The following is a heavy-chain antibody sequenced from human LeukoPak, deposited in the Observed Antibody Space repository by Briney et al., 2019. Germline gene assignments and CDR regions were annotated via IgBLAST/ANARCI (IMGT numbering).Heavy chain of an antibody. CDR2: IIPIFGTA. D-gene: IGHD2-2*01. J-gene: IGHJ3*02. V-gene: IGHV1-69*01. CDR1: GGTFSSYA. CDR3: ARGRYCSSTSCSDDAFDI. Sequence: GSSVKVSCKASGGTFSSYAISWVRQAPGQGLEWMGGIIPIFGTANYAQKFQGRVTITADESTSTAYMELSSLRSEDTAVYYCARGRYCSSTSCSDDAFDIWGQGTMVTVSS.